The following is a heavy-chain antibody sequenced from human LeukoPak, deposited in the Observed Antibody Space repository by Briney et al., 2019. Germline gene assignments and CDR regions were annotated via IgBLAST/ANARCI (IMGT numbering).Heavy chain of an antibody. D-gene: IGHD3-22*01. J-gene: IGHJ4*02. CDR1: GFTFSSYG. Sequence: GRSLRLSCAASGFTFSSYGMHWVRQAPGKGLEWVSYISSSGSIIYYADSVKGRFTISRDNAKNSLYLQMNSLRAEDTAVYYCARDPSGDYYYDNSGYYDYWGQGTLVTVSS. CDR3: ARDPSGDYYYDNSGYYDY. CDR2: ISSSGSII. V-gene: IGHV3-48*04.